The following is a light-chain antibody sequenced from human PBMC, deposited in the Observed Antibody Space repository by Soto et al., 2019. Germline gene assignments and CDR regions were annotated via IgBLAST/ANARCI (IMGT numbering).Light chain of an antibody. V-gene: IGKV1-39*01. CDR3: QQSHGIPYT. J-gene: IGKJ2*01. CDR1: QSISTY. Sequence: DIQMTQSPFSLSASVGDRVTITCRASQSISTYVNWYQQKAAKAPKRLIYAASRLQSEVPSRFVAGGSDTEFTLTITSLQPEDFATYYCQQSHGIPYTFGQGTKLEIK. CDR2: AAS.